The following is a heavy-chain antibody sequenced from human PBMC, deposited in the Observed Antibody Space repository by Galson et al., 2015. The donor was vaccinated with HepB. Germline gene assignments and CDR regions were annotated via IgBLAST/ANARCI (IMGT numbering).Heavy chain of an antibody. D-gene: IGHD2-15*01. V-gene: IGHV3-21*01. J-gene: IGHJ5*02. CDR1: GFTFSSYS. CDR3: ARDILGYCSGGSCYGGDWFGP. Sequence: SLRLSCAASGFTFSSYSMNWVRQAPGKGLEWVSSIGSSSSYIYYADSVKGRFTISRDNAKNSLYLQMNSLRAEDTAVYYCARDILGYCSGGSCYGGDWFGPWGQGTLVTVSS. CDR2: IGSSSSYI.